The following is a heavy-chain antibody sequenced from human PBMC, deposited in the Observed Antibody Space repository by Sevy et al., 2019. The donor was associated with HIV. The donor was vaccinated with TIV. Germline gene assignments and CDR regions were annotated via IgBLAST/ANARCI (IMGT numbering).Heavy chain of an antibody. Sequence: ASVKVSCKTSGYSFTAYYMHWVRQAPGQGLEWMGWINPNSDDKNYAQTFQGRVTMTSDASTSTAYLELSRLRYDDTAMYYCAKDPQLFDSSGYLGYWGQGTLVTVSS. CDR3: AKDPQLFDSSGYLGY. V-gene: IGHV1-2*02. J-gene: IGHJ4*02. CDR1: GYSFTAYY. CDR2: INPNSDDK. D-gene: IGHD3-22*01.